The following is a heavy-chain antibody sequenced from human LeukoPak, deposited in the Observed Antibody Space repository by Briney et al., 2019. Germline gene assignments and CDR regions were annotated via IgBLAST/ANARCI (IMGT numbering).Heavy chain of an antibody. CDR3: ARGYCGGGSCWEVDY. D-gene: IGHD2-15*01. CDR1: GVIFSSYE. V-gene: IGHV3-48*03. Sequence: GGSLRLSCAVSGVIFSSYEMNWVRQAPGKGLEWVSFISSSGSDIYYADSVKGRFTISRDNAKNSLYLQMNNMRAEDTAVYYCARGYCGGGSCWEVDYWGQGTLVTVSS. J-gene: IGHJ4*02. CDR2: ISSSGSDI.